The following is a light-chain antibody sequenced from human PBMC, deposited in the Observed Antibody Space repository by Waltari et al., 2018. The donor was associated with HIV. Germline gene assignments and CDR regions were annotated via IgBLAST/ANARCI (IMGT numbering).Light chain of an antibody. Sequence: DIQMTQSPSSLSASLGDRVTIACRASQGIANSLTLFQQKPGKAPKPLSFPASTLQSGVPSKFSVSASGTDFTLTISSLQPEDFATYYCLQYITYPFTFGGGTQVE. CDR3: LQYITYPFT. V-gene: IGKV1-16*02. CDR2: PAS. J-gene: IGKJ4*01. CDR1: QGIANS.